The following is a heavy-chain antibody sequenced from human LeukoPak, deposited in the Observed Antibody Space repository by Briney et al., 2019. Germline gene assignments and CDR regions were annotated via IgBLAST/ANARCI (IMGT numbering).Heavy chain of an antibody. V-gene: IGHV4-59*08. J-gene: IGHJ4*02. CDR2: IHYSGST. CDR3: ARRAINSVMFDY. Sequence: LETLSLTCTVSGDSISTYYWSWIRQPPGKELECIGYIHYSGSTNYNPSLRSRVTISVDTSKNQFSLKLSSATAADTAVYFCARRAINSVMFDYWGQGTLVTVSS. CDR1: GDSISTYY. D-gene: IGHD3-16*01.